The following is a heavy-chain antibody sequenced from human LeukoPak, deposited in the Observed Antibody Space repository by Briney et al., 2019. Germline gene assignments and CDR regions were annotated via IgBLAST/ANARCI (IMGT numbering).Heavy chain of an antibody. D-gene: IGHD3-22*01. V-gene: IGHV1-69*05. Sequence: GSSVKVSCKSSGGTFSSYAISWVRQAPGQGLAWMGRIIPIFGTANYAQKFQGRVTITTDESTSTAYMELSSLRSEDTAVYYCARRYYYDSSGRNDAFDIWGQGTMVTVSS. CDR1: GGTFSSYA. CDR3: ARRYYYDSSGRNDAFDI. J-gene: IGHJ3*02. CDR2: IIPIFGTA.